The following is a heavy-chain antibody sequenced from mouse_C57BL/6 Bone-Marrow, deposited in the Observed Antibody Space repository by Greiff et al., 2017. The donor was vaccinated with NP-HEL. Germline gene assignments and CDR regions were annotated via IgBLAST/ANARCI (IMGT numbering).Heavy chain of an antibody. CDR1: GYTFTDYE. CDR2: IDPETGGT. CDR3: TRCDLTRVDY. J-gene: IGHJ2*01. Sequence: VQLQQSGAELVRPGASVTLSCKASGYTFTDYEMHWVKQTPVHGLEWIGAIDPETGGTAYNQKFKGKAILTADKSSSTAYMELRSLTSEDSAVYYCTRCDLTRVDYWGQGTTLTVSS. V-gene: IGHV1-15*01.